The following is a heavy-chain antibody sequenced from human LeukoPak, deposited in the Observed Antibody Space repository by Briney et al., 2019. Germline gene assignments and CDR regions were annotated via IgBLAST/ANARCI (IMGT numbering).Heavy chain of an antibody. V-gene: IGHV3-23*01. J-gene: IGHJ4*02. D-gene: IGHD3-22*01. CDR2: ISGSGGSI. Sequence: HGGTLRLSCAASGFTFSSYGMNWVRQAPGKGLEWVSGISGSGGSIYYADSVKGRFTISRDNSKNTLSLQMNSLRAEDTAVYYCAKASNYYDSSGYYGYFDYWGQGTLVTVSS. CDR3: AKASNYYDSSGYYGYFDY. CDR1: GFTFSSYG.